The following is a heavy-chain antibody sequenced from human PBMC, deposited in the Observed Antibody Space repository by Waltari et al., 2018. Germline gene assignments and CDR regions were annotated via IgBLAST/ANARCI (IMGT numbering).Heavy chain of an antibody. CDR3: ARREGIAAAGTGWFDP. Sequence: QLQLQESGPGLVKPSETLSLTCTVSGGSISSSSYYWGWIRQPPGKGLEWIGSIYYSGSNYYDPSLKSRVTISVDTSKNQFSLELSSVTAADTAVYYCARREGIAAAGTGWFDPWGQGTLVTVSS. CDR1: GGSISSSSYY. D-gene: IGHD6-13*01. V-gene: IGHV4-39*07. J-gene: IGHJ5*02. CDR2: IYYSGSN.